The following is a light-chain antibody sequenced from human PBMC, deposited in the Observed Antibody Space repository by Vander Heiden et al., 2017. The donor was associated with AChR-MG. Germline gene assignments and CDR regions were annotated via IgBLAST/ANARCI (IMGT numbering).Light chain of an antibody. J-gene: IGLJ2*01. CDR1: NSNIGSNT. CDR2: SNN. CDR3: AAWDDSLNGVV. Sequence: QSVLTQPPSASGTPGQRVTISCSGSNSNIGSNTVSGYQQLPGTAPKLLIYSNNQRPSGVPDRFSGSKSGTSASLAISGLQSEDEADYYCAAWDDSLNGVVFGGGTKLTVL. V-gene: IGLV1-44*01.